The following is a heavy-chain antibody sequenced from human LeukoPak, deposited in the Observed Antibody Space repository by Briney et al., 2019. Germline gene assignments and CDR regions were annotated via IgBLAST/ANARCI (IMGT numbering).Heavy chain of an antibody. Sequence: GGSLRLSCAASGFTFSSYWMSWVRQAPGKGLEWVANIKQDGSEKYYVDSVKGRFTISRDNAKNSLYLQMNSLRAEDTAVYYCARVMSRNYDFWSGYVGAFDYWGQGTPVTVSS. V-gene: IGHV3-7*01. CDR2: IKQDGSEK. CDR3: ARVMSRNYDFWSGYVGAFDY. CDR1: GFTFSSYW. D-gene: IGHD3-3*01. J-gene: IGHJ4*02.